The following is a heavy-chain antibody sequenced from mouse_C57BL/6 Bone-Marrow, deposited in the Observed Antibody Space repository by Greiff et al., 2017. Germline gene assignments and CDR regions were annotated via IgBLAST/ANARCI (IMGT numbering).Heavy chain of an antibody. D-gene: IGHD2-2*01. CDR1: GYTFTSYW. CDR3: ARSYGYVKGLDY. CDR2: IYPGSGST. Sequence: QVQLQQSGAELVKPGASVKMSCKASGYTFTSYWITWVKQRPGQGLEWIGDIYPGSGSTNYNEKFKSKATLTVDTSSSTAYMQLSSLTSEDSAVYYCARSYGYVKGLDYWGQGTTLTVSS. J-gene: IGHJ2*01. V-gene: IGHV1-55*01.